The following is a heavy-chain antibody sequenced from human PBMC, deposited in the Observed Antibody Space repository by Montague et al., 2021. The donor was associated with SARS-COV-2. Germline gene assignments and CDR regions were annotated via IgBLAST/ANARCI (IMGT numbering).Heavy chain of an antibody. D-gene: IGHD3-16*01. CDR2: IFYRGGT. J-gene: IGHJ6*02. Sequence: TLSLTCTVSGGSISIGGYYWSWVRQPPGKGLDWIGYIFYRGGTXYXXXXKXRVSMSVDTSKIQFSLNLTSVTAADTAVYYCARANYYVMTSKAYAMDVWGQGTTVTVSS. CDR1: GGSISIGGYY. V-gene: IGHV4-31*03. CDR3: ARANYYVMTSKAYAMDV.